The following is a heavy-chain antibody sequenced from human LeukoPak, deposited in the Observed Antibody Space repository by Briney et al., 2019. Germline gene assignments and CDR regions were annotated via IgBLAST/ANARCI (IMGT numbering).Heavy chain of an antibody. J-gene: IGHJ3*02. CDR2: IYSGGST. D-gene: IGHD3-22*01. CDR1: GFTVSSNY. V-gene: IGHV3-53*01. Sequence: GGSLRLSCAASGFTVSSNYMSWVRQAPGKGLEWVSVIYSGGSTYYADSVKGRFTISRDNSKNTLYLQMNSLRAEDTAVYYCAREGNYYDSSGYPYAFDIWGQRTMVTVSS. CDR3: AREGNYYDSSGYPYAFDI.